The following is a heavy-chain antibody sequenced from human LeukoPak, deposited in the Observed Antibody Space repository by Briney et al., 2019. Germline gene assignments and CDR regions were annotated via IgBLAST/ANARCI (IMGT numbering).Heavy chain of an antibody. CDR2: ISAYNGNT. Sequence: GASVKVSCKASGYTFTSYGISWVQQAPGQGLEWMGWISAYNGNTNYAQKLQGRVTMTTDTSTSTAYMELRSLRSDDTAVYYCARDRETFRYCSSTSCYSAFDIWGQGTMVTVSS. CDR3: ARDRETFRYCSSTSCYSAFDI. J-gene: IGHJ3*02. CDR1: GYTFTSYG. D-gene: IGHD2-2*02. V-gene: IGHV1-18*01.